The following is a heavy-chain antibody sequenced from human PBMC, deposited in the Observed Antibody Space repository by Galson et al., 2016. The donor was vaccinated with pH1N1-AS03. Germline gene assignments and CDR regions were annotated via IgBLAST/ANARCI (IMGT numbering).Heavy chain of an antibody. CDR3: ARIVVVPTATQRGSNGFDP. CDR2: IFPDDSDV. Sequence: QSGAEVKKPGESLKISCKGSGYNFNTYWIAWVRQTPGKGLEWMGIIFPDDSDVRYNPSFQGHITISADQSISTAYLQWSSLRASDTAMFYCARIVVVPTATQRGSNGFDPWGQGSLVTVSA. V-gene: IGHV5-51*03. CDR1: GYNFNTYW. D-gene: IGHD2-2*01. J-gene: IGHJ5*02.